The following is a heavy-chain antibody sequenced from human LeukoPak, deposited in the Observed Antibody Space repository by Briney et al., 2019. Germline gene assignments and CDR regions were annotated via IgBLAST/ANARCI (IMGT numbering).Heavy chain of an antibody. Sequence: GGSLRLSCAASGFTFSTYSMNWVRQAPGKGLEWVSYISSGSSTIYYADSVKGRFTISRDNSKNTLYLQMNSLRAEDTAVYYCAKDRPRYYDSSVYFDYWGQGTLATVSS. CDR2: ISSGSSTI. CDR3: AKDRPRYYDSSVYFDY. V-gene: IGHV3-48*01. J-gene: IGHJ4*02. CDR1: GFTFSTYS. D-gene: IGHD3-22*01.